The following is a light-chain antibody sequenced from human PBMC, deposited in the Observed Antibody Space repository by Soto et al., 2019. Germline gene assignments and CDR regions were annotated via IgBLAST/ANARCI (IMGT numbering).Light chain of an antibody. CDR3: AAWDDSLNGYV. J-gene: IGLJ1*01. CDR2: NNN. V-gene: IGLV1-44*01. Sequence: QSVLTQPPSASGTPGQRVTISCSGGSSNIGTNAVNWYQQLPGTAPKLLIYNNNQRPSGVPYRFSGSKSGTSASLAISGLQSEDEDDYYCAAWDDSLNGYVFGTGTKLTVL. CDR1: SSNIGTNA.